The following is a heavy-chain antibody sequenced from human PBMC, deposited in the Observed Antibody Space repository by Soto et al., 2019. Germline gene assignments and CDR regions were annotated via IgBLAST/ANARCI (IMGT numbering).Heavy chain of an antibody. D-gene: IGHD6-13*01. CDR1: GFVFSDYA. CDR2: VRSETYGGST. CDR3: TRGRGTSGWYADY. V-gene: IGHV3-49*04. Sequence: GGSLRLSGSASGFVFSDYAVTWVRQAPGKGLEWVGVVRSETYGGSTEYAASVKGRFRISRDDSQSIAYLQMTSLKTEDTAVYYCTRGRGTSGWYADYWGKGILVTVSS. J-gene: IGHJ4*02.